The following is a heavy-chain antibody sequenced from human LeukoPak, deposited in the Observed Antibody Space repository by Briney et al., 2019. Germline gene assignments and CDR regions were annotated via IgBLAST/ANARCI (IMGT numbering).Heavy chain of an antibody. CDR1: GGTFSSYA. D-gene: IGHD6-13*01. CDR3: TRAQYSSSWYYYYGMDV. J-gene: IGHJ6*02. CDR2: IIPIFGTA. Sequence: SVKVSCKASGGTFSSYAISWVRQAPGQGLEWMGGIIPIFGTANYAQKFQGRVTITADESTSTAYMELSSLRSEDTAVYYCTRAQYSSSWYYYYGMDVWGQGTTVTVSS. V-gene: IGHV1-69*13.